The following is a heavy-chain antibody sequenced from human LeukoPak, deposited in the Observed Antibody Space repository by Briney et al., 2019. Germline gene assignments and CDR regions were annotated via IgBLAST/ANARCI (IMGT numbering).Heavy chain of an antibody. Sequence: ASVKVSCKASGYTFSSYSINWVRQAPGQGLEWVGWISTYNGNTNYAQKLQGRVTMTTDTSTSTAYMELRSLRSDDTAVYYCAGGTTNTKGAFDMWGQGTMVTVSS. V-gene: IGHV1-18*01. J-gene: IGHJ3*02. D-gene: IGHD2-8*01. CDR1: GYTFSSYS. CDR2: ISTYNGNT. CDR3: AGGTTNTKGAFDM.